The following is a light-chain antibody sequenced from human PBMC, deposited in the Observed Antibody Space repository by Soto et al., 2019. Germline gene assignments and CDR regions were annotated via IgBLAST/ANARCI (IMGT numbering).Light chain of an antibody. J-gene: IGKJ3*01. CDR2: AAS. CDR1: QGIYNY. Sequence: DIQLTQSPSSLSASVGDRVTITCRATQGIYNYLAWYQQKPGKVPKLLINAASTLQSGVQSRFSGSGSGTDFTLTISSLQPEDVATYYCQKYNSAPLTFGPGTKVEIK. V-gene: IGKV1-27*01. CDR3: QKYNSAPLT.